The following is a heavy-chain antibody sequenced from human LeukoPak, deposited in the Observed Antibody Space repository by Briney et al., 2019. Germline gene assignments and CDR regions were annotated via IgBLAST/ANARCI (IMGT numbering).Heavy chain of an antibody. Sequence: SETLSLTCTVSGGSISSGDYYWSWIRQPPGKGLEWIGYIYYSGSTYYNPSLKSRVTISVDTSKNQFSLKLSSVTAADTAVYYCARDKEYSSWPVVGYFDYWGQGTLVTVSS. J-gene: IGHJ4*02. D-gene: IGHD6-6*01. CDR2: IYYSGST. V-gene: IGHV4-30-4*01. CDR1: GGSISSGDYY. CDR3: ARDKEYSSWPVVGYFDY.